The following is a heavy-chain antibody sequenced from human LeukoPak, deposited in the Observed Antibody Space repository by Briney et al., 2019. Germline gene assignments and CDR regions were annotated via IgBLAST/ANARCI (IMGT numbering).Heavy chain of an antibody. Sequence: GRSLRLSCAPSGFTFSNYGMHWVRQAPGKGVDWVAVIWYDGSNKYYADSAKGRFTISRDNSKNTLYLQMNSLRAEDTAVYYCARSSGVLGFYYYSYIDVWGKGTPVTVSS. CDR3: ARSSGVLGFYYYSYIDV. CDR1: GFTFSNYG. D-gene: IGHD3-10*01. CDR2: IWYDGSNK. V-gene: IGHV3-33*01. J-gene: IGHJ6*03.